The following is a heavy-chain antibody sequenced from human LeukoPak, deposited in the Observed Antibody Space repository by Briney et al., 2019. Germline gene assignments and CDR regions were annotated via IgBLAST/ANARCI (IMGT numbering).Heavy chain of an antibody. Sequence: GGSLRLSCAASGFTFSGSAMHWVRQASGKGLEWVGRIRSKANSYVTAYAASVKGRFTISRDDSKNTAYLRMNSLKTEDTAVYYCTRSVQQLVNSYYYYYMDVWGKGTTVTVSS. J-gene: IGHJ6*03. CDR1: GFTFSGSA. V-gene: IGHV3-73*01. CDR2: IRSKANSYVT. CDR3: TRSVQQLVNSYYYYYMDV. D-gene: IGHD6-13*01.